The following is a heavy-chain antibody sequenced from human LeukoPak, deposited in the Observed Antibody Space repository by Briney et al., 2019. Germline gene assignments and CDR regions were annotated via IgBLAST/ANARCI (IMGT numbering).Heavy chain of an antibody. J-gene: IGHJ4*02. Sequence: SETLSLTCGVSGGSISSSNWWSWVRQPPGKGLEWIGEIYHSGSTNYNPSLKSRVTISVDTSKNQFPLKLMSVTAADTAVYYCARVGVGTTGGRLFDFWGQGTLVTVSS. D-gene: IGHD1-1*01. CDR2: IYHSGST. V-gene: IGHV4-4*02. CDR1: GGSISSSNW. CDR3: ARVGVGTTGGRLFDF.